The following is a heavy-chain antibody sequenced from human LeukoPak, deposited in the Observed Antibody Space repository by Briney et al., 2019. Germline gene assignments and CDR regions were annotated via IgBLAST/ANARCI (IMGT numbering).Heavy chain of an antibody. Sequence: SETLSLTCAVYGGSFSGYYWSWIRQPPGKGLEWIGEINHSGSTNYNPSLKSRVTISVDTSKNQFSLKLSSVTAADTAVYYCARDSSGPNHWGQGTLVTVSS. CDR3: ARDSSGPNH. CDR2: INHSGST. CDR1: GGSFSGYY. J-gene: IGHJ5*02. D-gene: IGHD6-19*01. V-gene: IGHV4-34*01.